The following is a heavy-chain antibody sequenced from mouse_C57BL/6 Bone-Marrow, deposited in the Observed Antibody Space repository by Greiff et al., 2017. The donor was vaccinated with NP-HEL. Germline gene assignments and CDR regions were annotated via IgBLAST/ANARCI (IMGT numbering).Heavy chain of an antibody. D-gene: IGHD1-1*01. Sequence: EVKLVESGGGLVQPKGSLKLSCAASGFSFNTYAMNWVRQAPGKGLEWVARIRSKSNNYATYYADSVKDRFTISRDDSESMLYLQMNNLKTEDTAMYYCVTGEGSNYYAMDYWGQGTSVTVSS. CDR2: IRSKSNNYAT. V-gene: IGHV10-1*01. J-gene: IGHJ4*01. CDR1: GFSFNTYA. CDR3: VTGEGSNYYAMDY.